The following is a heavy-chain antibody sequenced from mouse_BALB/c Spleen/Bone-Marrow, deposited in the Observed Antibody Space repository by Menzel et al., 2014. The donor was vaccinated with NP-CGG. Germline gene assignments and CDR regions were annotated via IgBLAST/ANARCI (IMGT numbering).Heavy chain of an antibody. CDR3: ASEFAY. V-gene: IGHV2-4-1*01. J-gene: IGHJ3*01. CDR1: GLSLTSYG. Sequence: VKLMDSGPGLVQSSQRLSIPCTVSGLSLTSYGVHWVRLSPGKGLEWLGVIWNIGTTDYNAAFISRLSITKDNFKSQVFFKMNSLKADDTVIYYCASEFAYWGQGTLVTVSA. CDR2: IWNIGTT.